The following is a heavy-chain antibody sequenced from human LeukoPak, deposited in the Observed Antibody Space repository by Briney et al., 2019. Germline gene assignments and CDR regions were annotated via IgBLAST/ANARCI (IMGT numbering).Heavy chain of an antibody. CDR2: IYSAGRT. CDR1: GFIVSSNY. D-gene: IGHD2-15*01. J-gene: IGHJ3*02. V-gene: IGHV3-53*01. Sequence: PGGSLRLSCAASGFIVSSNYMSWVRQAPGKGLEWVSLIYSAGRTYYADSVKGRFTISRDNAKNSLYLQMHSLRAEDTAVYYCVRWYDAFDIWGQGTMVTVSS. CDR3: VRWYDAFDI.